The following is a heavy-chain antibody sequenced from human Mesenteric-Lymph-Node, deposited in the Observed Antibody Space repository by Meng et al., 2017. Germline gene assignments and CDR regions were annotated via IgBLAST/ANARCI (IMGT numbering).Heavy chain of an antibody. CDR2: INGDGNTT. D-gene: IGHD1-26*01. J-gene: IGHJ1*01. Sequence: EVQRVESGGGVVQPGGSLRLSCAASGFPFSSYWMDWVRQAPGKGLLWVSHINGDGNTTNYADSVKGRFTISRDNAKNTLYLQMNSLRAEDTAIYYCVRGWVVLPHWGQGSLVTVSS. CDR1: GFPFSSYW. V-gene: IGHV3-74*01. CDR3: VRGWVVLPH.